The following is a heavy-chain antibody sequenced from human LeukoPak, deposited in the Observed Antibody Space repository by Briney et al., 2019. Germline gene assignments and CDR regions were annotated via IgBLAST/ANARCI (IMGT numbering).Heavy chain of an antibody. D-gene: IGHD3-3*01. CDR2: ISGSGGST. Sequence: GGSLRLSCAASGFTFSSYAMSWVRQAPGKGLEWVSAISGSGGSTYYADSVKGRFTISRDNSKNTLYLQMNSLRAEDTAVYYCAKVSYYDFWSGYYFPKFDYWGQGTLVTVSS. J-gene: IGHJ4*02. CDR1: GFTFSSYA. V-gene: IGHV3-23*01. CDR3: AKVSYYDFWSGYYFPKFDY.